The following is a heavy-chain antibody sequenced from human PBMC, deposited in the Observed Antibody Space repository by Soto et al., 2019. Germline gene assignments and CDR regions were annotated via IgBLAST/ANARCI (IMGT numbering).Heavy chain of an antibody. V-gene: IGHV4-31*03. CDR1: GGPMSSGGYY. CDR2: IYYSGST. CDR3: ARVAYGDYVLDY. Sequence: SXTLSLTCTVSGGPMSSGGYYWSWIRQHPGKGLEWIGYIYYSGSTYYNPSLKSRVTISVDTSKNQFSLKLSSVTAADTAVYYCARVAYGDYVLDYWGQGTLVTVSS. J-gene: IGHJ4*02. D-gene: IGHD4-17*01.